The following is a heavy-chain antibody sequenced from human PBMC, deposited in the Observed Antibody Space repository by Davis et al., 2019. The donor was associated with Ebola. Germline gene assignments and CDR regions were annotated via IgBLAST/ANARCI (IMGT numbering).Heavy chain of an antibody. CDR1: GYTFTSYA. CDR3: ARAPSSSDWEEEYFQH. J-gene: IGHJ1*01. D-gene: IGHD6-19*01. CDR2: INTNTGNP. Sequence: ASVKVSCKASGYTFTSYAMNWVRQAPGQGLEWMGWINTNTGNPTYAQDFTGRFDFSLDTSVNTAYLQITSLKAEDTAVYYCARAPSSSDWEEEYFQHWGQGTLVTVSS. V-gene: IGHV7-4-1*02.